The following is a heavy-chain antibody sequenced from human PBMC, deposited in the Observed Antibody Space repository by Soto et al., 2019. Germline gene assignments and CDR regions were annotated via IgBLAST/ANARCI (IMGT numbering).Heavy chain of an antibody. Sequence: PSETLSLTCTVSGGSISSGGYYWSWIRQHPGKGLEWIGYIYYSGSTYYNPSLKSRVTISVDTSKNQFSLKLSSVTAADTAVYYCARDSYSSSSFDPWGQGTLVTVSS. J-gene: IGHJ5*02. CDR1: GGSISSGGYY. D-gene: IGHD6-6*01. V-gene: IGHV4-31*03. CDR3: ARDSYSSSSFDP. CDR2: IYYSGST.